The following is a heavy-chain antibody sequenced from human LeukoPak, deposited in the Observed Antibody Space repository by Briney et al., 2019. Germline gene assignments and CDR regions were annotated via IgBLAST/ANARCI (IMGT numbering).Heavy chain of an antibody. V-gene: IGHV3-15*01. CDR2: ITSKADGGTR. Sequence: SGGSLRLSCTASGFSFSNAWVSWVRQAPGKGLEWVGRITSKADGGTRDYAAPVKGRFTISRDDSKNTLYLQMNSLKTEDTAVYYCTTPERHYYDTSDFYGSPYWGQGTLVTVSS. CDR1: GFSFSNAW. CDR3: TTPERHYYDTSDFYGSPY. D-gene: IGHD3-22*01. J-gene: IGHJ4*02.